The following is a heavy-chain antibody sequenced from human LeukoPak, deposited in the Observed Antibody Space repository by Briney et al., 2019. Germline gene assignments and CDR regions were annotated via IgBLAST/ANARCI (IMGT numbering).Heavy chain of an antibody. CDR2: IFSSGST. Sequence: SETLSLTCSVSGGPITGYYWSWIRQSPGKGLEWIGYIFSSGSTNYNPSLRSRVTMSVDTSKNQFSLKLTSVTAADTAIYYCVRHYCSSTRCYSFSDWGQGTLVTVSS. CDR1: GGPITGYY. D-gene: IGHD2-2*01. V-gene: IGHV4-59*08. J-gene: IGHJ4*02. CDR3: VRHYCSSTRCYSFSD.